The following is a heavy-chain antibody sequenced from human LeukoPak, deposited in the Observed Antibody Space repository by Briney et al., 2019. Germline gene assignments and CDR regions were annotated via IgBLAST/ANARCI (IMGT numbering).Heavy chain of an antibody. CDR1: GGSISSSNW. CDR3: ARARYSSSPGGMDY. Sequence: SETLSLTCAVSGGSISSSNWWSWVRQPPGKGLEWIGEIYHSGSTNYNPSLKSRVTISVDKSKNQFSLKLSSVTAADTAVYYCARARYSSSPGGMDYWGQGTLVTVSS. D-gene: IGHD6-13*01. J-gene: IGHJ4*02. V-gene: IGHV4-4*02. CDR2: IYHSGST.